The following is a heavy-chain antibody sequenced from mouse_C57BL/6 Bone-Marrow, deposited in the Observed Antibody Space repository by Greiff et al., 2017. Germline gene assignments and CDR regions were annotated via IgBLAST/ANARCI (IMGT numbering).Heavy chain of an antibody. V-gene: IGHV1-64*01. CDR2: INPNSGCT. CDR1: GYTFTSYW. Sequence: QVQLQQSGAELVKPGASVKLSCTASGYTFTSYWMHWVKQRPGQGLEWIGMINPNSGCTNYTEKFKSKATLTVDNSSSTAYMQLSRLTSEDTAVSYWATSIYYGYDVYYYAMDYWGQGTSVTVSS. D-gene: IGHD2-2*01. CDR3: ATSIYYGYDVYYYAMDY. J-gene: IGHJ4*01.